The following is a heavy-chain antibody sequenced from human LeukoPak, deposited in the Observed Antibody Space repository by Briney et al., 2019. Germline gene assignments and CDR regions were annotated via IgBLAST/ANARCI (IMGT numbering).Heavy chain of an antibody. J-gene: IGHJ5*02. V-gene: IGHV4-38-2*01. CDR3: ARHYGSGSYYTLNWFDP. Sequence: SETLSLTCAVSGYSISSGYYWGWIRQPPGKGLEWIGSIYHSGSTYYNPSLKSRVTISVDTSKNQFSLKLSSVTAADTAVYYSARHYGSGSYYTLNWFDPWGQGTLVTVSS. CDR2: IYHSGST. D-gene: IGHD3-10*01. CDR1: GYSISSGYY.